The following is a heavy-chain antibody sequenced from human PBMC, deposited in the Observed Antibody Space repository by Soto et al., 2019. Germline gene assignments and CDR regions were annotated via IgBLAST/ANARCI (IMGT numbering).Heavy chain of an antibody. CDR1: GGSVNSENHY. CDR3: ARHICNYGDYAYEF. D-gene: IGHD4-17*01. Sequence: SETLSLTCTVSGGSVNSENHYWVWIRQPPGKGLEWISSIISTGRTYYNPSLRSRVTISVDTSKNHFSLILSSVTAADTAVYYCARHICNYGDYAYEFWGPGNLVTGSS. J-gene: IGHJ4*02. CDR2: IISTGRT. V-gene: IGHV4-39*01.